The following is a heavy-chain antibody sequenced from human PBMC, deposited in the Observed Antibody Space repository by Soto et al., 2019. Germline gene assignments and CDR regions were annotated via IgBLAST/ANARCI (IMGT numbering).Heavy chain of an antibody. J-gene: IGHJ3*02. Sequence: EVQLVESGGGLVQPGGSLRLSCAASGFTFSRFDMHWVRQVRGEGLEWVSGIGTAGDTYYPDSVKGRFTISRENAKNSLYLQMNSLRAGDTAVYYCARVVAADGGDAFDIWGQGTMVAVSS. CDR3: ARVVAADGGDAFDI. V-gene: IGHV3-13*01. CDR1: GFTFSRFD. CDR2: IGTAGDT. D-gene: IGHD6-13*01.